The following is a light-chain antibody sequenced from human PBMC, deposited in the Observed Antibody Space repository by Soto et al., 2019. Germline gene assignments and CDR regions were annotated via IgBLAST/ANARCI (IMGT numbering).Light chain of an antibody. Sequence: IVMTQSPDTLSVSPGERATLSCRASQGVSSNLAWYQQKPGQAPRLLIYDTYTRATGTPARFSGSGSGTEFTLTISSLQSEDFAVYYCQQYNNWPPITFGQGTRLEFK. J-gene: IGKJ5*01. CDR2: DTY. V-gene: IGKV3-15*01. CDR3: QQYNNWPPIT. CDR1: QGVSSN.